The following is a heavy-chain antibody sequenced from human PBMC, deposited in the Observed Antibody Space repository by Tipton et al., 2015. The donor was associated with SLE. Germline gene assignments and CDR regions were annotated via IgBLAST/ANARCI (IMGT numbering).Heavy chain of an antibody. CDR3: ARGAQEGRRWLQPTPNNWFDP. CDR1: GASISGYF. Sequence: TLSLTCSVSGASISGYFWSWIRQPPGKGLEWIGYFHDTGSANYNPSLQSRVSGSIDTSKNQLSLKLSSVTAADTAVYYCARGAQEGRRWLQPTPNNWFDPWGQGTLVTVSS. V-gene: IGHV4-59*08. J-gene: IGHJ5*02. CDR2: FHDTGSA. D-gene: IGHD5-24*01.